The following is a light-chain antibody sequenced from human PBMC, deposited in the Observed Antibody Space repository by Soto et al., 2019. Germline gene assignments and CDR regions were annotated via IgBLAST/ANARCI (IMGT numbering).Light chain of an antibody. Sequence: EIVLTQSPATLSLSPGERATLSCRASQTIGTYLTWYQQKPGQAPRLLIYDASNRATGIPARFSGSGSGTDFTLTISSLEPEDFAVYYCQQRYNWPPLTFGGGTKVEI. CDR1: QTIGTY. V-gene: IGKV3-11*01. J-gene: IGKJ4*01. CDR2: DAS. CDR3: QQRYNWPPLT.